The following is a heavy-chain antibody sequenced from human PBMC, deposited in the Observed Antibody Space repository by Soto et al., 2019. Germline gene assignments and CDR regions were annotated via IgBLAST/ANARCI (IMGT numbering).Heavy chain of an antibody. Sequence: GGSLRRSGSASGFTFSSSAMSWVRQAPCKGLEWVSAISGSGGSTYYADSVKGRFTISRDNSKNTLYLQMNSLRPEDTGVYYCARVPFTYSTSPTFDYWGQGTLVTVSS. J-gene: IGHJ4*02. D-gene: IGHD6-6*01. CDR1: GFTFSSSA. CDR3: ARVPFTYSTSPTFDY. CDR2: ISGSGGST. V-gene: IGHV3-23*01.